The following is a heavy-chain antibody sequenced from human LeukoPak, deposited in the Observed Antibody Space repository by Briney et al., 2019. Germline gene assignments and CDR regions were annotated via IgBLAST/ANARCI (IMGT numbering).Heavy chain of an antibody. V-gene: IGHV3-7*03. Sequence: PGGSLRLSCAASGFTFSSHWMSWVRQAPGKGLEWVANIKQDGGEKYYVDSVKGRFTISRDNAKNSLYLQMNSLRAEDTAVYYCAREVPAGGYYDSSVRAFDIWGQGTMVTVSS. CDR3: AREVPAGGYYDSSVRAFDI. J-gene: IGHJ3*02. CDR2: IKQDGGEK. D-gene: IGHD3-22*01. CDR1: GFTFSSHW.